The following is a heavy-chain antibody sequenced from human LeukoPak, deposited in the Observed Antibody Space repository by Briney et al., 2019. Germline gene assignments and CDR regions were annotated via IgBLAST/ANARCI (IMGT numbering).Heavy chain of an antibody. D-gene: IGHD2-2*02. Sequence: GRCLRVSCAASGFTFSSNAMHWVRQAPGKGLEWVAVISYDGSNKYYADSVKGRFTIARDNSKNTLHLQMNSLRAEDTAVYYCARDGVYCSSTSFYTYFDWFDSWGKGTLVTVSS. CDR1: GFTFSSNA. J-gene: IGHJ5*01. CDR2: ISYDGSNK. CDR3: ARDGVYCSSTSFYTYFDWFDS. V-gene: IGHV3-30-3*01.